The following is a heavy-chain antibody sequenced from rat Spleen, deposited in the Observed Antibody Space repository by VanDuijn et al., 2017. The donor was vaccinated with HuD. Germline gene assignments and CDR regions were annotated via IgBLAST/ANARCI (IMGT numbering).Heavy chain of an antibody. V-gene: IGHV5-7*01. CDR3: ARRHYGYTDYFDY. CDR1: GFTFTDFY. J-gene: IGHJ2*01. CDR2: ISYGDSSVHSNT. Sequence: EVQLVESGGGLVQPGRSLKLSCAASGFTFTDFYMAWVRQAPTKGLEWVATISYGDSSVHSNTYYRDSVKGRFTISTDNAKSTLSLQMDSLRSEDTATYYCARRHYGYTDYFDYWGQGVMVTVSS. D-gene: IGHD1-9*01.